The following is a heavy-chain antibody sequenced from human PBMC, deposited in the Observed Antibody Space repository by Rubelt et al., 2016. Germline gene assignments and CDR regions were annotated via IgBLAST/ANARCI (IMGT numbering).Heavy chain of an antibody. V-gene: IGHV4-59*12. CDR1: GGSISSYY. J-gene: IGHJ4*02. Sequence: QVQLQESGPGLVKPSETLSLTCTVSGGSISSYYWSWIRQPPGKGLDWIGYIYYSGSTNYNPSLKSRFTISVDTAKNQVSLRLGCMSSADTAVYDCARVGCSGGSCYAPKDYLDYWGQGNRVTVSS. CDR3: ARVGCSGGSCYAPKDYLDY. CDR2: IYYSGST. D-gene: IGHD2-15*01.